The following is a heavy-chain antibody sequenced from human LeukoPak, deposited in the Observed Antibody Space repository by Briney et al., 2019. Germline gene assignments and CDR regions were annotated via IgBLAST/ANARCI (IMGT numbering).Heavy chain of an antibody. CDR2: ISAYNGNT. V-gene: IGHV1-18*01. Sequence: GASVKVSCKASGYTFTSYGISWVRQAPGQGLEWMGWISAYNGNTDYAQKLQGRVTMTTDTSTGTAYMELRSLRSDDTAVYYRARVQGYYYYMDVWGKGTTVTISS. J-gene: IGHJ6*03. CDR1: GYTFTSYG. CDR3: ARVQGYYYYMDV.